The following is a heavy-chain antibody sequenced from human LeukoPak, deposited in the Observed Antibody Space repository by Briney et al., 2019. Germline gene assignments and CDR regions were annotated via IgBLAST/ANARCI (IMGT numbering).Heavy chain of an antibody. Sequence: GGSLRLSCAASGFTFDDYTMHWVRQAPGKGLEWVSLISWDGGNTYYADSVKGRFTISRDNSKNSLYLQMNSLRTEDTALYYCAKDFYSSGSYASPLFDYWGQGTLVTVSS. J-gene: IGHJ4*02. CDR2: ISWDGGNT. CDR1: GFTFDDYT. D-gene: IGHD3-10*01. CDR3: AKDFYSSGSYASPLFDY. V-gene: IGHV3-43*01.